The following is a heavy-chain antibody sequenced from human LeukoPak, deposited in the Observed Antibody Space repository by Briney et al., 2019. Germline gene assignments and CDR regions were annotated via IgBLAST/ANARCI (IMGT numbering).Heavy chain of an antibody. Sequence: ASVKVSCKASGYTFTSYAMHWVRQAPGQRLEWMGWINAGNGNTKYSQKFQGRVTITRDTSASTAYMELSSLRSEDTAVYYCARGEWLQGYFDYWGQGTLVTVSS. CDR2: INAGNGNT. J-gene: IGHJ4*02. D-gene: IGHD5-24*01. CDR3: ARGEWLQGYFDY. V-gene: IGHV1-3*01. CDR1: GYTFTSYA.